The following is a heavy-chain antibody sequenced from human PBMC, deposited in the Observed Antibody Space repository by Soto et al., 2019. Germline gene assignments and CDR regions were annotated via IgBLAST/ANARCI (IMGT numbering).Heavy chain of an antibody. V-gene: IGHV1-3*01. CDR3: ARAGILTGHHWFDP. CDR2: INAGNGNT. CDR1: GYTFTSYA. Sequence: GASVKVSCKASGYTFTSYAMHWVRQAPGQRLEWMGWINAGNGNTKYSQKFQGRVTITRDTSASTAYMELSSLRSEDTAVYYCARAGILTGHHWFDPWGQGTLVTVSS. J-gene: IGHJ5*02. D-gene: IGHD3-9*01.